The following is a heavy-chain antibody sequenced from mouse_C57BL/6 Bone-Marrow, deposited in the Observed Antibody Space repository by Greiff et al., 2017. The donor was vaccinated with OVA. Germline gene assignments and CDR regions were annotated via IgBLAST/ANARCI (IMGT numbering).Heavy chain of an antibody. CDR1: GYTFTSYW. V-gene: IGHV1-55*01. CDR2: IYPGSGST. Sequence: QVQLQQPGAELVKPGASVTMSCKASGYTFTSYWITWVKQRPGQGLEWIGDIYPGSGSTNYNEKFKSKATLTVDTSSSTAYMQLSSLTSEDSAVYYCARSHYGSSYGYWGQGTTLTVAS. J-gene: IGHJ2*01. CDR3: ARSHYGSSYGY. D-gene: IGHD1-1*01.